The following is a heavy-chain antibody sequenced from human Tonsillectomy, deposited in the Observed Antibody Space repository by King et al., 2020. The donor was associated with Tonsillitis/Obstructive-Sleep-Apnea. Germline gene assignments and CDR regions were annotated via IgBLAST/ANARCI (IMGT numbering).Heavy chain of an antibody. CDR3: ARDGAVAGRPCYYYYGMDV. V-gene: IGHV1-2*02. D-gene: IGHD6-19*01. CDR1: GYTFTGYY. CDR2: INPNSGGT. Sequence: QLVQSGAEVKKPGASVKVSCKASGYTFTGYYMHWVRQAPGQGLEWMGWINPNSGGTNYAQKFQGRVTMTRDTSISTAYMELSRLRSDDTAVYYCARDGAVAGRPCYYYYGMDVWGQGTTVTVSS. J-gene: IGHJ6*02.